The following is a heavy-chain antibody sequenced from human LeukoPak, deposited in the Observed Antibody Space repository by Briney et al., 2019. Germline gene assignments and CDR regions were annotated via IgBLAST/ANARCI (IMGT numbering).Heavy chain of an antibody. CDR3: ARGDYMDV. CDR2: IIPILGIA. J-gene: IGHJ6*03. Sequence: SVKVSCKASGGTFSSYAISWVRQAPGQGLEWMGRIIPILGIANYAQKLQGRVTMTTDTSTSTAYMELRSLRSDDTAVYYCARGDYMDVWGKGTTVTVSS. V-gene: IGHV1-69*04. CDR1: GGTFSSYA.